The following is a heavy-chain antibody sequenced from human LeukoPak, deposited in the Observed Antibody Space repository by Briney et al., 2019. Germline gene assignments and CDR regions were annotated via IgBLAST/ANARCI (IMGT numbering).Heavy chain of an antibody. Sequence: ASVKVSCKASGYRFTSYGISWVRQAPGQGLEWMGWISAYNGNTNYTQKLHGRVTMTTDTSTSTAYMELRSLRSDDTAVYYCARGGDGDILTGLVFDYWAREPWSSSPQ. V-gene: IGHV1-18*01. J-gene: IGHJ4*02. D-gene: IGHD3-9*01. CDR1: GYRFTSYG. CDR3: ARGGDGDILTGLVFDY. CDR2: ISAYNGNT.